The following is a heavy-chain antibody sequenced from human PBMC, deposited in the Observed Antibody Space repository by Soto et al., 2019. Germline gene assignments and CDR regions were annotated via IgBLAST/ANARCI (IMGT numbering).Heavy chain of an antibody. J-gene: IGHJ3*01. Sequence: PGGSLRLSCAASGFTFSSYGMHWVRQAPGKGLEWVSGISDSGGGTNYADSVKGRFTISRDNAKNTLYLQMNSLRAEDTAVYYCAKVDPETQFWGQGTMVTVSS. CDR2: ISDSGGGT. CDR1: GFTFSSYG. V-gene: IGHV3-23*01. CDR3: AKVDPETQF.